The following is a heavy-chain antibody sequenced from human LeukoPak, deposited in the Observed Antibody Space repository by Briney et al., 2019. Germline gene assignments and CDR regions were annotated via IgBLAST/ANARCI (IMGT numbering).Heavy chain of an antibody. D-gene: IGHD6-13*01. V-gene: IGHV1-69*13. Sequence: SVKVFCKASGGTFSTYAISWVRQAPGQGLEWMGGIIPIFGTANYAQKFQGRVTITADESTSTAYMELSSLRSEDTAVYYCARGPSSSWSRVLNEGYYMDVWGKGTTVTVSS. CDR3: ARGPSSSWSRVLNEGYYMDV. J-gene: IGHJ6*03. CDR1: GGTFSTYA. CDR2: IIPIFGTA.